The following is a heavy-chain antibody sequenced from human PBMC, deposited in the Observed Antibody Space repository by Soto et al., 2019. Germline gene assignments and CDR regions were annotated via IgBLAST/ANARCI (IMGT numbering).Heavy chain of an antibody. CDR1: GFTVSSNY. CDR2: IYRGGST. CDR3: ARDPPHDPGDAFDI. V-gene: IGHV3-53*01. J-gene: IGHJ3*02. Sequence: EVQLVESGGGLIQPGGSLRLSCAASGFTVSSNYMSWVRQAPGKGLEWVSVIYRGGSTKYADSVKGRFTISRDDSKTTLYLQMNSLRAEDTAVYYCARDPPHDPGDAFDIWGQGTMVTGSS. D-gene: IGHD3-16*01.